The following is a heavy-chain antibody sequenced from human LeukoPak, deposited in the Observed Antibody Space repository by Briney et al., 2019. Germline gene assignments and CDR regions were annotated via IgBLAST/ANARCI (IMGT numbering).Heavy chain of an antibody. V-gene: IGHV1-18*01. CDR2: ISAYNGNT. CDR3: ARDPGPHSSSWYYFDY. D-gene: IGHD6-13*01. J-gene: IGHJ4*02. Sequence: ASVKVSCKASGYTFTSYGISWVRQAPGQGLEWMGWISAYNGNTNYAQKLQGRVTMTTDTSTSTAYMELRSLRSDDTAVYYCARDPGPHSSSWYYFDYWGQGTLVTVSS. CDR1: GYTFTSYG.